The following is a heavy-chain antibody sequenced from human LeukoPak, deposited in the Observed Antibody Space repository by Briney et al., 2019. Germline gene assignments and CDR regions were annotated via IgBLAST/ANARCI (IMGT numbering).Heavy chain of an antibody. D-gene: IGHD5-18*01. J-gene: IGHJ6*03. CDR1: GGSISSYY. Sequence: SETLSLTCTVSGGSISSYYWSWIRQPAGKGLEWIGRIYTSGSTNYNPSLKSRVTMSVDTSKNQFPLKLSSVTAADTAVYYCALRGYSYGYSRYYMDVWGKGTTVTVSS. V-gene: IGHV4-4*07. CDR3: ALRGYSYGYSRYYMDV. CDR2: IYTSGST.